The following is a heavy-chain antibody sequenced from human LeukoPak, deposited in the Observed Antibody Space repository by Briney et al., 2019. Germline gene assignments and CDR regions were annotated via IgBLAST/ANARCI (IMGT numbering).Heavy chain of an antibody. D-gene: IGHD5-12*01. Sequence: SVTVSCKAPGGTFTDYSISWVRQAPGRGLEWMGRIIPILNQANYAQKFSGRVTFTADKSTTTASMELSSLKSEDTAIYYCVRSGYYYDWSDPWGQGTLVTVSS. V-gene: IGHV1-69*02. CDR1: GGTFTDYS. CDR3: VRSGYYYDWSDP. CDR2: IIPILNQA. J-gene: IGHJ5*02.